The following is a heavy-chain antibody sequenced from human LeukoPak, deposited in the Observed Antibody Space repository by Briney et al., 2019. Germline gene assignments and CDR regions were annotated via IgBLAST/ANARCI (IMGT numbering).Heavy chain of an antibody. D-gene: IGHD6-19*01. CDR2: INPNSGGT. Sequence: GASVRVSFTASGYTFTVYYMHWVRQAPGQGLEWMGWINPNSGGTNYAQKFQGRVTMTRDTSISTAYMELSRLRSDDTAVYYCARVESTVAGDDAFDIWGQGTMVTVSS. J-gene: IGHJ3*02. CDR1: GYTFTVYY. CDR3: ARVESTVAGDDAFDI. V-gene: IGHV1-2*02.